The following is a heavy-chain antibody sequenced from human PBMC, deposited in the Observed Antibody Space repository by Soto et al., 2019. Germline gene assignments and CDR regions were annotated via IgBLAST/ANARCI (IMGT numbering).Heavy chain of an antibody. J-gene: IGHJ4*02. V-gene: IGHV3-48*02. CDR1: GFTFGGYS. Sequence: EVQLVESGGSLVQTGGSLRLSCAASGFTFGGYSMNWVRQAPGKGLEWISYISSLSSPRYYAESVEGRFIISRDNAKNSLYLQMNSLRDEDTAVYFCVREDILGARSFDYWGQGTRVTVSS. CDR3: VREDILGARSFDY. D-gene: IGHD1-26*01. CDR2: ISSLSSPR.